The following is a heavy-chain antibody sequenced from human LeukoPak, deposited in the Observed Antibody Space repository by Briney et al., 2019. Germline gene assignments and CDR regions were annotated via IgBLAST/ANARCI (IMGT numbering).Heavy chain of an antibody. CDR1: GFTFDDYT. Sequence: PGGSLRLSCATSGFTFDDYTMHWVRQAPGKGLEWVSSISSSSSYIYYADSVKGRFTISRDNAKNSLYLQMNSLRAEDTAVYYCARDGYGSGSLWGQGTLVTVSS. CDR3: ARDGYGSGSL. CDR2: ISSSSSYI. V-gene: IGHV3-21*01. J-gene: IGHJ4*02. D-gene: IGHD3-10*01.